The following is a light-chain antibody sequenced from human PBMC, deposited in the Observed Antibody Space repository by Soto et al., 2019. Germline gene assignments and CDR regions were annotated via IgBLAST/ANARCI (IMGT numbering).Light chain of an antibody. J-gene: IGLJ3*02. CDR1: SSDVAGYNY. V-gene: IGLV2-14*01. CDR2: EVS. Sequence: QSVLTQPASVSGSPGQSITISCTGTSSDVAGYNYVSWYQQHPGKAPKLIIYEVSNRPSGVSDRFSGSKSGNTASLTISGLQAEDEADYYCSSYTSSTTRVFGGGTKLTVL. CDR3: SSYTSSTTRV.